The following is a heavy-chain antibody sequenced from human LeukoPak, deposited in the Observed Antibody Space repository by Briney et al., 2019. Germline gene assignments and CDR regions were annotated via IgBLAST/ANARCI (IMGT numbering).Heavy chain of an antibody. Sequence: PGRSLRLSCAASGFNFNNYGIHWVRQAPGKGLEWVAFISYDGSNTYYADSVKGRFTISRDNSKNTLYLQMNSLRAEDTAVYYCAKGTLTAAATLDSWGQGTVVTVSS. J-gene: IGHJ4*02. CDR3: AKGTLTAAATLDS. CDR2: ISYDGSNT. D-gene: IGHD2-15*01. CDR1: GFNFNNYG. V-gene: IGHV3-30*18.